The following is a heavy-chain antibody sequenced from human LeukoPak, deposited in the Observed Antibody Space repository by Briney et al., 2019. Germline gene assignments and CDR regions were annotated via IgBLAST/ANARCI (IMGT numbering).Heavy chain of an antibody. Sequence: PGGSLRLSCAASGFTFSSYGMHWVRQAPGKGLEWVAVISYDGSNKYYADSVKGRFTISRDNSKNTLYLQMNSLRVEDTAVYSCARGWYGPDSCGQGTLVTVSS. J-gene: IGHJ5*01. CDR1: GFTFSSYG. D-gene: IGHD2-15*01. V-gene: IGHV3-30*03. CDR2: ISYDGSNK. CDR3: ARGWYGPDS.